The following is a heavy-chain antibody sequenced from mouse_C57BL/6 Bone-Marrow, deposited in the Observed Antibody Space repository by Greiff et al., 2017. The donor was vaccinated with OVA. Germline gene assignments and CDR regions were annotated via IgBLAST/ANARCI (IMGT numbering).Heavy chain of an antibody. CDR1: GYTFTSYG. V-gene: IGHV1-81*01. CDR3: ARDPWFAY. J-gene: IGHJ3*01. Sequence: QVQLQQSGAELARPGASVKLSCKASGYTFTSYGISWVKQRTGQGLEWIGEIYPSSGNTYYNEKFKGKATLTADKSSSTAYMELLSLTSEDAAVYFCARDPWFAYWGQGTLVTVSA. CDR2: IYPSSGNT.